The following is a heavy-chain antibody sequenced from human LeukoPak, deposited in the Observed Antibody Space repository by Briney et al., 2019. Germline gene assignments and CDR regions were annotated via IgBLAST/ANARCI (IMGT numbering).Heavy chain of an antibody. CDR3: AKDAASFPGSLDK. CDR2: FYTTLST. V-gene: IGHV4-61*02. D-gene: IGHD3-10*01. CDR1: GGSISSGSYS. Sequence: SETLSLTCIVSGGSISSGSYSWSWLRQPAGKGLEWIGRFYTTLSTTYNPSLRGRVSISVDTSNNQFSLKLTSVSAADTAVYYCAKDAASFPGSLDKWGQGTLVTVSS. J-gene: IGHJ4*02.